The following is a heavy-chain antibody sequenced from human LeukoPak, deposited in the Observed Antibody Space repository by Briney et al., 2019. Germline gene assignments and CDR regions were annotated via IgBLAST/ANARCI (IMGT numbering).Heavy chain of an antibody. CDR3: ARHPRYSSSPYYMDV. CDR1: GGSFSGYY. J-gene: IGHJ6*03. Sequence: PSETLSLTCAVYGGSFSGYYWSWIRQPPGKGLEWIGEINHSGSTNYNPSLKSRVTISVDTSKNQFSLKLSSVTAADTAVYYCARHPRYSSSPYYMDVWGKGTTVTISS. V-gene: IGHV4-34*01. CDR2: INHSGST. D-gene: IGHD6-13*01.